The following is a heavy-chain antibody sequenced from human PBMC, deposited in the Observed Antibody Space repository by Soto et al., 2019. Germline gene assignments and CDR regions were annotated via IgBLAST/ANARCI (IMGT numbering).Heavy chain of an antibody. V-gene: IGHV1-69*02. CDR3: ERRNDYSNYFDY. CDR1: GSTFTSYT. CDR2: IIPILGIA. D-gene: IGHD4-4*01. Sequence: SGKVSCKASGSTFTSYTINCVRQAPGQGLEWMGRIIPILGIANYAQKFQGRVTITADKSTSTAYMELSSLRSEDTAVYYCERRNDYSNYFDYPGQGTPVTVSS. J-gene: IGHJ4*02.